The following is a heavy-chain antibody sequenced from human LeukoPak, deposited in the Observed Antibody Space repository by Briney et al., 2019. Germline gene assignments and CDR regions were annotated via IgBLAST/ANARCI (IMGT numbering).Heavy chain of an antibody. D-gene: IGHD3-10*01. V-gene: IGHV3-74*03. Sequence: GGSLRLSCAASGFTFSNYWVHWVRQAPGKGLVWVARINRDGSTTKYADSVKGRFTVSRDNAKNTLNLQMNSLRAEDTAVYYCARDKKSGESSEIDYWGQGTLVTISS. CDR1: GFTFSNYW. CDR2: INRDGSTT. CDR3: ARDKKSGESSEIDY. J-gene: IGHJ4*02.